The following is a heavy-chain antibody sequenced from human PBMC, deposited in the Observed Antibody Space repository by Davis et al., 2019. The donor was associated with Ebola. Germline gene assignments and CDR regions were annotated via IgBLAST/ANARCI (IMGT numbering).Heavy chain of an antibody. Sequence: PGGSLRLSCAVSGSTLSGHWMSWVCQAPGKGLEWVATIKGDGSESYYVDSVKGRFTISRDDAKNSLYLQMSGLRVEDTAVYYCARDDMAVWGKGTTVTVSS. J-gene: IGHJ6*03. V-gene: IGHV3-7*01. CDR3: ARDDMAV. CDR1: GSTLSGHW. CDR2: IKGDGSES.